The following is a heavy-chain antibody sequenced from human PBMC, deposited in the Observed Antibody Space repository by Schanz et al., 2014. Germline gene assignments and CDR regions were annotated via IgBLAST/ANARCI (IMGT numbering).Heavy chain of an antibody. D-gene: IGHD6-6*01. CDR3: ARDQSPYTNSSDVRYFDY. V-gene: IGHV1-69*04. J-gene: IGHJ4*02. CDR2: IIPIHGIV. Sequence: QVHLVQSGAEVKQPGSPVKVSCTSSGGTFSSYAINWLRQAPGQGLEWMGRIIPIHGIVNYAQRFQDRVRITADKSTSTAYMELSSLRSEDTAMYYCARDQSPYTNSSDVRYFDYWGQGSLXTVSS. CDR1: GGTFSSYA.